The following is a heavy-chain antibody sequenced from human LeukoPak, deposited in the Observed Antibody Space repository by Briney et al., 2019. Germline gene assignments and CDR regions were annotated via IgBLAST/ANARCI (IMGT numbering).Heavy chain of an antibody. D-gene: IGHD2-15*01. Sequence: ASVKVSCKASGYTFTSYGISWVRQAPGQGLEWMGWISAYNGNTNYAQKLQGRVTMTTDTSTSTAYMELSSLRSEDTAVYYCARGAPYCSGGSCYDQFYWGQGTLVTVSS. CDR1: GYTFTSYG. J-gene: IGHJ4*02. V-gene: IGHV1-18*01. CDR3: ARGAPYCSGGSCYDQFY. CDR2: ISAYNGNT.